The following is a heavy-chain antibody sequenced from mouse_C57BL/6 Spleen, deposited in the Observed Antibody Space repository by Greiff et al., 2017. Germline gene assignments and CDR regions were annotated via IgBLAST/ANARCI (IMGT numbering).Heavy chain of an antibody. CDR1: GYAFSSSW. CDR3: ATGTWDY. V-gene: IGHV1-82*01. D-gene: IGHD4-1*01. J-gene: IGHJ2*01. Sequence: QVQLQQSGPELVKPGASVKISCKASGYAFSSSWMNWVKQRPGKGLEWIGRIYPGDGDTNYNGKFKGKATLTADKSSSTAYMQLSSLTSEDSAVYFCATGTWDYWGQGTTLTVSS. CDR2: IYPGDGDT.